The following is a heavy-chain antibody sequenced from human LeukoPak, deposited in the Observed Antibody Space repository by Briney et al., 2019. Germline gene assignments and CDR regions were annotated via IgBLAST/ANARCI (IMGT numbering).Heavy chain of an antibody. V-gene: IGHV3-30-3*01. Sequence: GGSLRLSCAASGFTFSSYAMHWVRQAPGKGLEWVAVISYDGSNKYYADSVKGRFTISRDNSKNTLYLQMNSLRAEDTAVYYCARVPSGSGGEDYFDYWGQGTLVTVSS. J-gene: IGHJ4*02. CDR2: ISYDGSNK. CDR1: GFTFSSYA. D-gene: IGHD1-26*01. CDR3: ARVPSGSGGEDYFDY.